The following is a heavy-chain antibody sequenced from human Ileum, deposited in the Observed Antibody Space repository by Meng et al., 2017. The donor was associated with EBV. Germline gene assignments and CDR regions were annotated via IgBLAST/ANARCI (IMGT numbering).Heavy chain of an antibody. CDR1: GGSISGSNW. CDR2: IYHGGTT. Sequence: QVQLQESGPGLVRPSXXLXLTCAVSGGSISGSNWWSWVRQPPGKGLEWIGEIYHGGTTNYNPSLKSRVTMSVDKSKNQFSLKLSSVTAADTAVYYCSTYLYGGDEHYFDYWGQGTLVTVSS. V-gene: IGHV4-4*02. CDR3: STYLYGGDEHYFDY. J-gene: IGHJ4*02. D-gene: IGHD4-23*01.